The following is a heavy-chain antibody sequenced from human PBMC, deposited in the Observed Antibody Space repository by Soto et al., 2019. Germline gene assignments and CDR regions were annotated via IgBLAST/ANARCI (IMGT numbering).Heavy chain of an antibody. V-gene: IGHV4-34*01. J-gene: IGHJ5*02. CDR2: INHSGST. CDR1: GGSFSGYY. Sequence: SETLSLTCAVYGGSFSGYYWSWIRQPPGKGLEWIGEINHSGSTNYNPSLKSRVTISVDTSKNQFSLKLRSVTAADTAVYYCARGLMVGPWGQGALVTVSS. CDR3: ARGLMVGP. D-gene: IGHD2-8*01.